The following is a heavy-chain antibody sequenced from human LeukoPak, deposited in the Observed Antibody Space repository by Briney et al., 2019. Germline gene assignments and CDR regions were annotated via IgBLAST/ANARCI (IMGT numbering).Heavy chain of an antibody. J-gene: IGHJ6*04. CDR3: ARRIVVVPADYYYYGMDV. D-gene: IGHD2-2*01. CDR2: IYHSGST. V-gene: IGHV4-4*02. Sequence: SETPSLTCAVSGGSISSSNWWSWVRQPPGKRLEWIGEIYHSGSTNYNPSLKSRVTISVDKSKNQFSLKLSSVTAADTAVYYCARRIVVVPADYYYYGMDVWGKGTTVTVSS. CDR1: GGSISSSNW.